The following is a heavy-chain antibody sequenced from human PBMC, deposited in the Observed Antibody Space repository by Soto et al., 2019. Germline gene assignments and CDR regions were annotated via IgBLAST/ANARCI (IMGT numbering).Heavy chain of an antibody. Sequence: EVQLVESGEGLVQPGGSLSLSCEASGFAFGTFWMPWVRQAPGKGLGWVSRINSDGRSTYYAVSVKGRVTISRDNAKNTLYLQLNSLRPEDTAVYYCARDFEYWGQGTLVTVSS. V-gene: IGHV3-74*01. CDR1: GFAFGTFW. CDR3: ARDFEY. J-gene: IGHJ4*02. CDR2: INSDGRST.